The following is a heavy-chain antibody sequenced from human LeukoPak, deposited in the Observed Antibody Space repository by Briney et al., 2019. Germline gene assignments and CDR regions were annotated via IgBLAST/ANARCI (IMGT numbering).Heavy chain of an antibody. V-gene: IGHV4-59*01. D-gene: IGHD1-1*01. CDR3: AREVQPTAHFDY. J-gene: IGHJ4*02. CDR2: IHYSGST. Sequence: SETLCLTCTVSYGSISTYYWSWIRQPPGKGLEWLGYIHYSGSTNYNPSLTSRVTMSVDTSNKQFFLNVNSVTAADTAIYYCAREVQPTAHFDYWGRGTLVTVSS. CDR1: YGSISTYY.